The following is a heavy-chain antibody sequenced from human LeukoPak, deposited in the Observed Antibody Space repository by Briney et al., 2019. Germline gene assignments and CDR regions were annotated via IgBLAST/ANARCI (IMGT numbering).Heavy chain of an antibody. D-gene: IGHD2-15*01. J-gene: IGHJ4*02. CDR2: ISNNGGFT. CDR3: AKQLGYCSDGSCYFPY. V-gene: IGHV3-23*01. CDR1: GFTFSSSA. Sequence: GGSLRLSCAASGFTFSSSAMSWVRQAPGKGLEWVSAISNNGGFTYYADSVQGQFTISRDNSKSTLCLQMNSLRAEDTAVYYCAKQLGYCSDGSCYFPYWGQGTLVTVSS.